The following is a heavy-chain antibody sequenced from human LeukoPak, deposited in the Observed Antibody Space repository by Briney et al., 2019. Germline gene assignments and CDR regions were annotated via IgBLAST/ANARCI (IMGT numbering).Heavy chain of an antibody. CDR2: ISAYNGNT. CDR3: ARDLEQWLEDDAFDI. J-gene: IGHJ3*02. D-gene: IGHD6-19*01. CDR1: GYTFTSYG. V-gene: IGHV1-18*01. Sequence: ASVKVSCKASGYTFTSYGISWVRQAPGQGLEWMGWISAYNGNTNYAQKLQGRVTMTTDTSTGTAYMELRSLRSDDTAVYYCARDLEQWLEDDAFDIWGQGTMVTVSS.